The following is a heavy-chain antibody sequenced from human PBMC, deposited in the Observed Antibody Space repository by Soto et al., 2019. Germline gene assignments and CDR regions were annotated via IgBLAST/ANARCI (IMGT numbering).Heavy chain of an antibody. J-gene: IGHJ6*02. CDR3: ARVQGNRYYGSGSMTYGMDV. Sequence: QVQLVQSGAEVKKPGASVKVSCKASGYTFTSYGISWVRQAPGQGLEWMGWISAYNGNTNYAQKLQGRVTMTTDTSTSTAYMELRSLRSDDTAVYYCARVQGNRYYGSGSMTYGMDVWGQGTTVTVSS. D-gene: IGHD3-10*01. CDR2: ISAYNGNT. CDR1: GYTFTSYG. V-gene: IGHV1-18*01.